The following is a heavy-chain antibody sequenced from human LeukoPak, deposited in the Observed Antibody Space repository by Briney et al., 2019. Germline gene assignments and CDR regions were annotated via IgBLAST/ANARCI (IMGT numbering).Heavy chain of an antibody. CDR1: GGSISNYY. CDR3: ARSRGTTLVIRFDY. Sequence: SETLSLTCTVSGGSISNYYWSWIRQPAGKGLEWIGRINTSGSTDYNPSLKSRVTMSVDTSRNQFSLKLSSLTAADTAVYYCARSRGTTLVIRFDYWGQGTLVTVSS. D-gene: IGHD1/OR15-1a*01. V-gene: IGHV4-4*07. CDR2: INTSGST. J-gene: IGHJ4*02.